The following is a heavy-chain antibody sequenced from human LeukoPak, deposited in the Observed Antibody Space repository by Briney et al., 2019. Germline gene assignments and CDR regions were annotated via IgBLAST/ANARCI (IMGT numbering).Heavy chain of an antibody. J-gene: IGHJ4*02. CDR1: ASTFSSYA. D-gene: IGHD3-22*01. CDR2: IRGTGSST. V-gene: IGHV3-23*01. Sequence: GGSLTLSCGASASTFSSYAMAWVRQPPGKGLEWVSAIRGTGSSTYYADSVKVRFTISRDNSKSTLYLKMNSLRAQDTAIYFWTKEYDYSGYLGQGRGYFYYWGQGDLVTVSS. CDR3: TKEYDYSGYLGQGRGYFYY.